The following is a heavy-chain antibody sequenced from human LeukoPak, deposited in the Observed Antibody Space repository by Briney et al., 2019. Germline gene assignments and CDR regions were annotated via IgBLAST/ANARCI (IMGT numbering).Heavy chain of an antibody. CDR3: ASYNKNCSSTSCQQYFQH. V-gene: IGHV4-34*01. CDR1: GGSFSGYY. J-gene: IGHJ1*01. CDR2: INHSGST. D-gene: IGHD2-2*01. Sequence: SETLSLTCAVYGGSFSGYYWSWIRQPPGKGLEWIGEINHSGSTNYNPSLKSRVTISVDTSKNQFSLKLSSVTAADTAVYYCASYNKNCSSTSCQQYFQHWGQGTLVTVSS.